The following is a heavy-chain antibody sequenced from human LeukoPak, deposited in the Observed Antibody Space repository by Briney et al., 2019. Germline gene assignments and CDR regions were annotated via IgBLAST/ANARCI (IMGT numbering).Heavy chain of an antibody. CDR3: ARGDPKSQYHYYYMDV. V-gene: IGHV1-69*05. J-gene: IGHJ6*03. Sequence: SVKVSCKASGGTFSSYATSWVRHAPGQGLEWMGGIIPIFGTANYAQKFQGRVTMTRDTSISTAYMELSRLRSDDTAVYYCARGDPKSQYHYYYMDVWGKGTTVTVSS. CDR2: IIPIFGTA. CDR1: GGTFSSYA. D-gene: IGHD2-21*01.